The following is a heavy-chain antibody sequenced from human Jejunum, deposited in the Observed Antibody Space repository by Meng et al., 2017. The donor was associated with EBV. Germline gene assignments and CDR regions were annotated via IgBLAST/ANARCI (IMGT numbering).Heavy chain of an antibody. CDR1: GFSISTNGVG. CDR2: IYWDNDK. D-gene: IGHD3-16*01. Sequence: QITLQESCPSPVLHTQTLTLTCTLSGFSISTNGVGVGWIRQLPGKAPEWLALIYWDNDKFYNPSLKSRLTIAKVNSKNQVVLTVTSMDPVDTAIYYCAHRRYLRGSWSFGDFDYWGQGTLVTVSS. J-gene: IGHJ4*02. CDR3: AHRRYLRGSWSFGDFDY. V-gene: IGHV2-5*02.